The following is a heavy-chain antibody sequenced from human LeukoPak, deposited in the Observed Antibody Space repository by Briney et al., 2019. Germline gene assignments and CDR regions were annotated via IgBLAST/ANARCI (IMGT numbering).Heavy chain of an antibody. J-gene: IGHJ4*02. CDR2: ISGSGGST. V-gene: IGHV3-23*01. CDR3: AKDRPASYYYDSSGYCFDY. D-gene: IGHD3-22*01. Sequence: PGGSLRLSCAASGFTFSSYAMSWVRQAPGKGLEWVSAISGSGGSTYYADSVKGRFTISRDNSRNTLYLQMNSLRAEDTAVYYCAKDRPASYYYDSSGYCFDYWGQGTLVTVSS. CDR1: GFTFSSYA.